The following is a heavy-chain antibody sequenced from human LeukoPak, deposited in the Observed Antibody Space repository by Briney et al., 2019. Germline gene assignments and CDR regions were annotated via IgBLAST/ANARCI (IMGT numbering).Heavy chain of an antibody. CDR3: AKDKYSSGWNEGWFDL. Sequence: GRSPRLSCAASGFTFNDYAMHWVRQAPGKGLEWVSGISWNSGSIAYAGSVKGRFTIYRDKAKKYVYEQMNSLRLEDTALYYCAKDKYSSGWNEGWFDLWGQGTLVTVSS. V-gene: IGHV3-9*01. CDR1: GFTFNDYA. CDR2: ISWNSGSI. J-gene: IGHJ5*02. D-gene: IGHD6-19*01.